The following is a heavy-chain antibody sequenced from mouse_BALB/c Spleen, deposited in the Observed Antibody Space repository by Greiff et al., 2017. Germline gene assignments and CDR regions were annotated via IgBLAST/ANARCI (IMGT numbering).Heavy chain of an antibody. CDR1: GYSITSDYA. Sequence: EVKLVESGPGLVKPSQSLSLTCTVTGYSITSDYAWNWIRQFPGNKLEWMGYISYSGSTNYNPSLKSRISITRDTSKNQFFLQLNSVTTEDTATYYCARGGDFYFDYWGQGTTLTVSS. J-gene: IGHJ2*01. CDR2: ISYSGST. CDR3: ARGGDFYFDY. V-gene: IGHV3-2*02.